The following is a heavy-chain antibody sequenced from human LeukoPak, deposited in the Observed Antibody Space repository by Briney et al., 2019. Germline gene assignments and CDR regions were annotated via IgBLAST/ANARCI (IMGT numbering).Heavy chain of an antibody. V-gene: IGHV4-61*02. J-gene: IGHJ5*02. Sequence: SQTLSLTCTVSGGSISSGSYYWSWIRQPAGKGLEWIGRIYTSGSTNYNPSLKSRVTISVDTSKNQFSLKLSSVTAADTAVYYCASSLAPFDWFDPWGQGTLVTVSS. CDR1: GGSISSGSYY. D-gene: IGHD3-16*01. CDR3: ASSLAPFDWFDP. CDR2: IYTSGST.